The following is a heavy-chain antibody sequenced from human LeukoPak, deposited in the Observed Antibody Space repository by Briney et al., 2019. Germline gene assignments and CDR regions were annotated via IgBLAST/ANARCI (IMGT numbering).Heavy chain of an antibody. Sequence: PGGSLRLSCAASGFTFSGYDVNWVRQAPGKGLEWVSYISSSGTTIYYADSVKGRFTISRGNAKNSLYLQMNSLRAEDTALYYCATFAYWGQGTLVTVSS. V-gene: IGHV3-48*03. CDR1: GFTFSGYD. CDR3: ATFAY. CDR2: ISSSGTTI. D-gene: IGHD3-10*01. J-gene: IGHJ4*02.